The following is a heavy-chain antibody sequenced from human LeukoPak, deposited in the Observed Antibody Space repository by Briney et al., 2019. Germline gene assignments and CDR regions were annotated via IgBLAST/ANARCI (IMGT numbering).Heavy chain of an antibody. D-gene: IGHD3-10*01. J-gene: IGHJ4*02. CDR1: GGSIDSNY. V-gene: IGHV4-59*01. CDR2: IHDDGST. Sequence: SETLSLTCTVSGGSIDSNYWSWIRQPPGKGPEWIGYIHDDGSTNFNPSLQSRVIISVDTSKSQFSLRLSSVTSADTAVYYCARSYYYGAANVVFDQWGKGRLVTDSS. CDR3: ARSYYYGAANVVFDQ.